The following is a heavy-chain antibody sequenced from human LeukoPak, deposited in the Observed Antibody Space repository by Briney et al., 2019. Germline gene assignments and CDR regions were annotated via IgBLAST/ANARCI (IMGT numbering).Heavy chain of an antibody. J-gene: IGHJ3*02. CDR2: IYYSGST. D-gene: IGHD3-10*01. CDR3: AMTYYYGSGSPDLPFDAFDT. V-gene: IGHV4-59*01. CDR1: GGSISSYY. Sequence: SETLSLTCTVSGGSISSYYWSWIRQPPGKGLEWIGYIYYSGSTNYNPSLKSRVTISVDTSKNQFSLKLSSVTAADTAVYYCAMTYYYGSGSPDLPFDAFDTWGQGTMVTVSS.